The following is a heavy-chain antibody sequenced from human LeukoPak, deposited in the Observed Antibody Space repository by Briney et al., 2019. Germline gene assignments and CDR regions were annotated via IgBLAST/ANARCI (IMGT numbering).Heavy chain of an antibody. CDR2: IIPIFGTA. Sequence: SVKVSCKASGGTFSSYAISWVRQAPGQGLEWMGGIIPIFGTANYAQKFQGRVTITTDESTSTAYMELSSLRSEDTAVYYCARGSTHYDILIGYSKPHFDYWGQGTLVTVSS. CDR3: ARGSTHYDILIGYSKPHFDY. J-gene: IGHJ4*02. CDR1: GGTFSSYA. D-gene: IGHD3-9*01. V-gene: IGHV1-69*05.